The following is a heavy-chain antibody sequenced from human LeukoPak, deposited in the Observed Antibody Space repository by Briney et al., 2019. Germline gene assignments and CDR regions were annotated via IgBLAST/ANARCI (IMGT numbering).Heavy chain of an antibody. CDR1: GFTFSSYE. V-gene: IGHV3-48*03. CDR3: ASDNFDY. Sequence: PGESLRLSCAASGFTFSSYEMNWCRQAPGKGLQWGSYISSIGSSIYYTDSVKGRFTISRDNAKNSPYLQMNSLRAEDTAVYYYASDNFDYWGQGTLVSVSS. J-gene: IGHJ4*02. CDR2: ISSIGSSI.